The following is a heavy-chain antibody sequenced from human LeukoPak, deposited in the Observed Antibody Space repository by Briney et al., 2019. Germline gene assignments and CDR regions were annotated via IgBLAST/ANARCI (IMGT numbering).Heavy chain of an antibody. D-gene: IGHD5-12*01. CDR3: ARSFGLRGDVVWAPDV. V-gene: IGHV4-34*01. CDR1: GGSFSGYY. Sequence: PSETLSLTCAVYGGSFSGYYWSWIRQPPGKGLEWIGEINHSGSTNYNPSLKSRVTISVDTSKNQFSLKLSPVTAADTAVYYCARSFGLRGDVVWAPDVWGQGTTVTVSS. CDR2: INHSGST. J-gene: IGHJ6*02.